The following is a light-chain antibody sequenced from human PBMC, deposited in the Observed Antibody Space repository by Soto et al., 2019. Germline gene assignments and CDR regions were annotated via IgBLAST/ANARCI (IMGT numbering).Light chain of an antibody. CDR1: SSNIGNNY. Sequence: QSVSTQPPSVSAAPGQRVTISCSGSSSNIGNNYVSWYQQFPGTAPRLLIYDNDKRPSGIPDRFSGSKSATSATLGITGLQTGDEADYYCGTWDSSLSAEVFGGGTKLTVL. CDR2: DND. J-gene: IGLJ3*02. V-gene: IGLV1-51*01. CDR3: GTWDSSLSAEV.